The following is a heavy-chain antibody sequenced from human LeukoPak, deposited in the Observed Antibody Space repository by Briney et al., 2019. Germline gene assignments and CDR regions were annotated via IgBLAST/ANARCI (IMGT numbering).Heavy chain of an antibody. J-gene: IGHJ4*02. CDR3: ASKVHWAEALVS. CDR2: IFDTGTA. Sequence: PSEPLLFSGNVACGSMRCSYWSWSRPPPGRGLEWVGIIFDTGTATYNHSLKSRFTMSGDTSQKTFSLKMTSVTAADTAVYYCASKVHWAEALVSWGQRTLVSVSS. V-gene: IGHV4-4*07. CDR1: CGSMRCSY. D-gene: IGHD3-10*01.